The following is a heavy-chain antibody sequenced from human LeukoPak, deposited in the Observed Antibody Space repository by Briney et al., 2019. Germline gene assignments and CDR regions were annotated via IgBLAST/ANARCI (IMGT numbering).Heavy chain of an antibody. CDR1: GFTFSSYA. V-gene: IGHV1-69*04. CDR2: IIPILGIA. Sequence: GGSLRLSCAASGFTFSSYAISWVRQAPGQGLEWMGRIIPILGIANCAQKFQGRVTITADKSTSTAYMELSSLRSEDTAVYYCAREEYYYDSSGYQDYWGQGTLVTVSS. J-gene: IGHJ4*02. CDR3: AREEYYYDSSGYQDY. D-gene: IGHD3-22*01.